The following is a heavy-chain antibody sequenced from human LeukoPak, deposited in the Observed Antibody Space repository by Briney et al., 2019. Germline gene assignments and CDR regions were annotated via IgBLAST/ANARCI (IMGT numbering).Heavy chain of an antibody. CDR3: ARDPRYYDSSGYYH. D-gene: IGHD3-22*01. Sequence: SVKVSCKASGYTFTSYGISWVRQAPGQGLEWMGRIIPIFGTANYAQKFQGRVTITTDESTSTAYMELSSLRSEDTAVYYCARDPRYYDSSGYYHWGQGTLVTVSS. CDR2: IIPIFGTA. J-gene: IGHJ5*02. V-gene: IGHV1-69*05. CDR1: GYTFTSYG.